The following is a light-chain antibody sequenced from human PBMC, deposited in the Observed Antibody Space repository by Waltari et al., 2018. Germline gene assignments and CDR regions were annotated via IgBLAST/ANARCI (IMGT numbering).Light chain of an antibody. V-gene: IGKV1-33*01. CDR3: QQYDTLPFT. J-gene: IGKJ3*01. Sequence: DIQMTQSPSSLSASVGDRVTITCQASQDIGKYLNWYQHKSGKAPKLLIYDASNLETGVPSRFGGSGSGTDFTFTISSLQPEDIATYSCQQYDTLPFTFGPGTKVDIK. CDR1: QDIGKY. CDR2: DAS.